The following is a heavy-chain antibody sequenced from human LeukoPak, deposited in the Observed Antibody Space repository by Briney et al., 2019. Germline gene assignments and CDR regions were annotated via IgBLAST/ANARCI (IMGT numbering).Heavy chain of an antibody. CDR2: IIPILGIA. D-gene: IGHD1-1*01. CDR3: ASFSGTNGFDY. V-gene: IGHV1-69*04. CDR1: GGTFSSYA. Sequence: ASVKVSCKASGGTFSSYAISWVRQAPGQGLEWMGRIIPILGIANYAQKFQGRVTITADKSTSTAYMELSSLRSEDTAVYYCASFSGTNGFDYWGQGTLVTVSS. J-gene: IGHJ4*02.